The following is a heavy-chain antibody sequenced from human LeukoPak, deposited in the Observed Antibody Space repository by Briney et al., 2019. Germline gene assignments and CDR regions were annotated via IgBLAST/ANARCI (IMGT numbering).Heavy chain of an antibody. Sequence: SETLSLTCAVYGGSFSGYYWGWIRQPPGKGLEWIGTIYFSGRTYYSPSLKSRVTMSVDTSKNQFSLKVNSVTAADTAVYYCTRQRGSGHWYFDLWGRGTLVTVSS. V-gene: IGHV4-34*01. CDR2: IYFSGRT. CDR3: TRQRGSGHWYFDL. J-gene: IGHJ2*01. D-gene: IGHD6-19*01. CDR1: GGSFSGYY.